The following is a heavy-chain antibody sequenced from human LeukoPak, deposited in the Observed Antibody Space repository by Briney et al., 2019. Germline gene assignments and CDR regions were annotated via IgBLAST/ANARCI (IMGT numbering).Heavy chain of an antibody. V-gene: IGHV3-48*03. CDR2: ISSSGSTI. D-gene: IGHD1-26*01. CDR3: ASSVTSIVGATGFWFDP. Sequence: GGSLRLSCAAPGFTFSSYEMNWVRQAPGKGLEWVSYISSSGSTIYYADSVKGRFTISRDNAKNSLYLQMNSLRAEDTAVYYCASSVTSIVGATGFWFDPWGQGTLVTVSS. J-gene: IGHJ5*02. CDR1: GFTFSSYE.